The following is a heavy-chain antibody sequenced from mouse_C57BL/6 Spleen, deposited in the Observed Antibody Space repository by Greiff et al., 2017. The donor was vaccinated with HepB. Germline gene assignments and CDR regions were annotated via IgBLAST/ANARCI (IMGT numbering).Heavy chain of an antibody. J-gene: IGHJ4*01. CDR2: IWRGGST. CDR3: AKNGGGDYYAMDY. CDR1: GFSLTSYG. V-gene: IGHV2-5*01. Sequence: QVQLQQSGPGLVQPSQSLSITCTVSGFSLTSYGVHWVRQSPGKGLEWLGVIWRGGSTDSNAAFMSRLSITKDNSKSQVFFKMNSLQADDTAIYYCAKNGGGDYYAMDYWGQGTSVTVSS.